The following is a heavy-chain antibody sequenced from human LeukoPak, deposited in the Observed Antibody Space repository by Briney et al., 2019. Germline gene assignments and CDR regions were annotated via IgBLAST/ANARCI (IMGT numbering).Heavy chain of an antibody. Sequence: GGSLRLSCAASGFTFRRYNMNWVRQAPGKGLEWVSSISSGSSYIFYADSVKGRFTISRDNAKNSLYLQMNSLRAEDTAVYYCARYSGTYRDYWGQGTLVTVSS. J-gene: IGHJ4*02. V-gene: IGHV3-21*01. CDR3: ARYSGTYRDY. D-gene: IGHD1-26*01. CDR1: GFTFRRYN. CDR2: ISSGSSYI.